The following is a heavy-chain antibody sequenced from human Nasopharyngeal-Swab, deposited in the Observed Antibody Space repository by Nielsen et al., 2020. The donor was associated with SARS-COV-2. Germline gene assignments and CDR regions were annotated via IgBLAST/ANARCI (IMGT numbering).Heavy chain of an antibody. CDR3: AKDRKAPLDY. V-gene: IGHV3-30*18. Sequence: GESLKTSCAASGFTFSSYGMHWVRQAPGKGLEWVAVISYDGSNKYYADSVKGRFTISRDNSKNTLYLQMNSLRAEDTAVYYCAKDRKAPLDYWGQGTLVTVSS. J-gene: IGHJ4*02. CDR2: ISYDGSNK. CDR1: GFTFSSYG.